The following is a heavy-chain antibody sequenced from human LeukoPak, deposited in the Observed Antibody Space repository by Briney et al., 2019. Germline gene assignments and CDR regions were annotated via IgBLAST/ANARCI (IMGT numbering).Heavy chain of an antibody. D-gene: IGHD1-26*01. CDR2: VSHTGAT. CDR3: ARDRRGSFYTFDL. V-gene: IGHV4-59*01. J-gene: IGHJ3*01. Sequence: PSETLSLTCSVSGASFNGYFWNWVRQTPEKGLEWIGYVSHTGATTSNPTLKSRVSITIDTSKSQISLTMTSETAADSALYYCARDRRGSFYTFDLWGPGTIVSVS. CDR1: GASFNGYF.